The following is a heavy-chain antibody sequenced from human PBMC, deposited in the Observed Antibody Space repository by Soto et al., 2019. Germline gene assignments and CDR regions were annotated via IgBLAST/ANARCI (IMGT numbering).Heavy chain of an antibody. D-gene: IGHD3-10*01. CDR1: GYTFTSYG. J-gene: IGHJ4*02. Sequence: QVQLVQSGAEVKEPGASVKVSCRASGYTFTSYGISWVRQAPGHGLEWMGWISAYNGDTNYVQKFQGRVTMTTQTSTSTAYMELRSLRSDDTAVYYCARDPPFAKGTPDYWGQGTLVTVSS. CDR3: ARDPPFAKGTPDY. CDR2: ISAYNGDT. V-gene: IGHV1-18*01.